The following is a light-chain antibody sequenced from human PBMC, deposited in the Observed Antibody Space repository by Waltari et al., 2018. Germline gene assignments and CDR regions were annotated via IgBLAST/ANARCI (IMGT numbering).Light chain of an antibody. V-gene: IGKV3-11*01. Sequence: EIVLTQSPATLSLSPGERATLSCRASQSVDSYLAWYQQKPGQAPRLLIYDASNRATGIPARFSGSGSGKDFTLTINSLDPEDFAVYYCQQRGNWPWTFGQGTKVEIK. CDR1: QSVDSY. CDR3: QQRGNWPWT. CDR2: DAS. J-gene: IGKJ1*01.